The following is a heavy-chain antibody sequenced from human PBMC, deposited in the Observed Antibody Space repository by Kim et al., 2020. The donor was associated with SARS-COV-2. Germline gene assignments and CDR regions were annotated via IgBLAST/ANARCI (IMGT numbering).Heavy chain of an antibody. CDR1: GYTFTSYG. Sequence: ASVKVSCKASGYTFTSYGISWVRQAPGQGLEWMGWISAYNGNTNYAQKLQGRVTMTTDTSTSTAYMELRSLRSDDTAVYYCARDYYYDSSGYPRAHNWFDPWGQGTLVTVSS. V-gene: IGHV1-18*04. J-gene: IGHJ5*02. D-gene: IGHD3-22*01. CDR3: ARDYYYDSSGYPRAHNWFDP. CDR2: ISAYNGNT.